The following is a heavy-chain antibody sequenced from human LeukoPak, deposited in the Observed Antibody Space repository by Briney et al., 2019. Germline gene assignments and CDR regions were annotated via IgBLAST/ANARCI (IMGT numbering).Heavy chain of an antibody. V-gene: IGHV5-51*01. Sequence: GESLKISCKGSGYSFTSHWIGWVRQMPGKGLEWMGTIYPGDSETRYSPSFQGQVTISADKSISTAYLQWSSLKASDTAMYYCARRYYYDSSGYYLAHDAFDIWGQGTMVTVSS. CDR3: ARRYYYDSSGYYLAHDAFDI. D-gene: IGHD3-22*01. J-gene: IGHJ3*02. CDR2: IYPGDSET. CDR1: GYSFTSHW.